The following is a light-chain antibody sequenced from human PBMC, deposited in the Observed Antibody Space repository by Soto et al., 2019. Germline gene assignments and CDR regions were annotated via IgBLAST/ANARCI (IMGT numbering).Light chain of an antibody. CDR3: QHYNSYSEA. CDR1: QSVSSN. V-gene: IGKV3-15*01. J-gene: IGKJ1*01. Sequence: IVRPQSPETLSVSPGERATLSCRASQSVSSNLAWYQQKPGQAPRLLIYGASTRATGIPARFSGSGSGTEFTLTISSLQPDDFATYYCQHYNSYSEAFGQGTKVDIK. CDR2: GAS.